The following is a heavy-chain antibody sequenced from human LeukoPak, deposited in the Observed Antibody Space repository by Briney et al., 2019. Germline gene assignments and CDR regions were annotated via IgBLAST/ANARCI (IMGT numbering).Heavy chain of an antibody. J-gene: IGHJ4*02. V-gene: IGHV3-30*18. Sequence: GGSLRLSCAASGFTFSSYGMHWVRQAPGKGLEWVAVISYDGSNKYYADSVKGRFTISRDNSKNTLYLQMNSLRAEDTAVYYCAKDTMFHFDYWGQGTLATVSS. CDR1: GFTFSSYG. CDR3: AKDTMFHFDY. D-gene: IGHD3-10*02. CDR2: ISYDGSNK.